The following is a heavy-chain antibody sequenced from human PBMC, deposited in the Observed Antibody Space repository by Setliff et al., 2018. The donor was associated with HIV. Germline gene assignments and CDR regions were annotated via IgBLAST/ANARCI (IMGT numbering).Heavy chain of an antibody. CDR3: ARVMVRGVEYYVDV. V-gene: IGHV3-20*04. D-gene: IGHD3-10*01. J-gene: IGHJ6*04. CDR1: GFTFDDYD. CDR2: INWNGGST. Sequence: SLRLSCAASGFTFDDYDMSWVRQGQGKGLEWVSGINWNGGSTDYADSVKGRFIISRDNAKNSLYLQMNSLGGEDTALYYCARVMVRGVEYYVDVWGKGTTVTVSS.